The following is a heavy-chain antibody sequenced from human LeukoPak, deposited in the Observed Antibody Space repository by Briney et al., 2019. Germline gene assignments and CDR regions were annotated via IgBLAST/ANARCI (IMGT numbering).Heavy chain of an antibody. D-gene: IGHD3-3*01. J-gene: IGHJ6*03. CDR2: IKQDGSEK. CDR1: RFTFSSYW. Sequence: GGSLRLSCAASRFTFSSYWMSWVRQAPGKGLEWVANIKQDGSEKYYVDSVKGRFTISRDNAKNSLYLQMNSLRAEDTAVYYCAKDSYYDFWSGHWDYYYYMDVWGKGTTVTVSS. CDR3: AKDSYYDFWSGHWDYYYYMDV. V-gene: IGHV3-7*01.